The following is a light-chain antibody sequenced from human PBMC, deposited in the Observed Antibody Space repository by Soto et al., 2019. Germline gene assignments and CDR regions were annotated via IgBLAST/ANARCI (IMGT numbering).Light chain of an antibody. J-gene: IGKJ2*01. CDR3: QQYNNWPPGYT. V-gene: IGKV3-15*01. CDR1: QRVKNN. Sequence: EIVMTQSPATLSLSPGERATLSCRASQRVKNNFAWYQQKPGPAPRLLIYGASTRATGVPARFSGSASGTEFTLTISSLQSEDFAVYYCQQYNNWPPGYTFGQGTKLEI. CDR2: GAS.